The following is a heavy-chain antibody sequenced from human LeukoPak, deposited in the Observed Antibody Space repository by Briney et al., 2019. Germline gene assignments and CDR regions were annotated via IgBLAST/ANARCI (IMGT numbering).Heavy chain of an antibody. D-gene: IGHD1-1*01. CDR2: ITNDGSRQ. CDR1: GFTFSSYW. CDR3: AKGRRTGFVDY. V-gene: IGHV3-30*18. J-gene: IGHJ4*02. Sequence: PGGSLRLSCAASGFTFSSYWLSWVRQAPGKGLEWLAVITNDGSRQYYADSVKGRFTVSRDNSKSLLFLQMESLRHDDTGIYYCAKGRRTGFVDYGGQGALVTVSS.